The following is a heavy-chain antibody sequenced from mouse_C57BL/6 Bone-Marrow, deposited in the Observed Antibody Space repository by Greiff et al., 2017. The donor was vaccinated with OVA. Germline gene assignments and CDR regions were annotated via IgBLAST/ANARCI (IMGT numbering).Heavy chain of an antibody. CDR1: GYTFTGYW. CDR3: ARKVYDYDVEVYYYAMDY. CDR2: ILPGSGST. D-gene: IGHD2-4*01. V-gene: IGHV1-9*01. Sequence: VQLQQPGAELVRPGSSVKLSCKATGYTFTGYWIEWVKQRPGHGLEWIGEILPGSGSTNYNEKFKGKATFTADTSSNTAYMQLSSLTTEDSAIYYCARKVYDYDVEVYYYAMDYWGQGTSVTVSS. J-gene: IGHJ4*01.